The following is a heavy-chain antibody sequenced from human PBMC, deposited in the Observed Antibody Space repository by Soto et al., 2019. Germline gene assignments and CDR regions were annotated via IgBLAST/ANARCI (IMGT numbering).Heavy chain of an antibody. CDR1: GFSLTTSGVS. J-gene: IGHJ4*02. V-gene: IGHV2-5*01. CDR2: IYWNDDK. Sequence: SGPTLVNPTQTLTLTCTFSGFSLTTSGVSVGWIRQPPGKALEWLGIIYWNDDKNYSPSLKSRVTITKDTSKNHVVLTMTNLDPVDTAAYYCAHRKHCTNGVCYPGHFDYWGQGILVTVSS. D-gene: IGHD2-8*01. CDR3: AHRKHCTNGVCYPGHFDY.